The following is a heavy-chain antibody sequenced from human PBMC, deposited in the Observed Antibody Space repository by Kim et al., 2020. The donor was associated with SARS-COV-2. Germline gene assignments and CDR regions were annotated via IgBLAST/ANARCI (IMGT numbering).Heavy chain of an antibody. J-gene: IGHJ4*02. D-gene: IGHD3-9*01. CDR3: ARDLGHLLRYFDRSTKRNPDY. CDR2: ISYDGSNK. CDR1: GFTFSSYA. V-gene: IGHV3-30*04. Sequence: GGSLRLSCAASGFTFSSYAMHWVRQAPGKGLEWVAVISYDGSNKYYADSVKGRFTISRDNSKNTLYLQMNSLRAEDTAVYYCARDLGHLLRYFDRSTKRNPDYWGQGTLVTVAS.